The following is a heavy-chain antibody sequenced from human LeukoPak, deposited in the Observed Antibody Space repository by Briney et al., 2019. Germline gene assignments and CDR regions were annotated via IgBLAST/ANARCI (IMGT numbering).Heavy chain of an antibody. V-gene: IGHV1-2*02. CDR2: INPNSGGT. D-gene: IGHD3-3*01. CDR1: GHTFTGYY. CDR3: ARASYDFWSGHGGWFDP. Sequence: GASVKVSCKASGHTFTGYYMHWVRQAPGQGLEWMGWINPNSGGTNYAQKFQGRVTMTRDTSISTAYMELSRLRSDDTAVYYCARASYDFWSGHGGWFDPWGQGTLVTVSS. J-gene: IGHJ5*02.